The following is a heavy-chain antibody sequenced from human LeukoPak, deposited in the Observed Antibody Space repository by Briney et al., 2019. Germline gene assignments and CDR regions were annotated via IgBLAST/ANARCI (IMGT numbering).Heavy chain of an antibody. D-gene: IGHD2-15*01. CDR3: ARDGGSSHRWGFYYFDY. CDR2: IYYSGST. V-gene: IGHV4-31*03. J-gene: IGHJ4*02. Sequence: PSETLSLTCTVSGGSISSGDYYWSWIRLHPGKGLEWIGYIYYSGSTYYNPSLKSRVTISVDTSKNQFSLKLKSVTAADTAVYYCARDGGSSHRWGFYYFDYWAREPWSPSPQ. CDR1: GGSISSGDYY.